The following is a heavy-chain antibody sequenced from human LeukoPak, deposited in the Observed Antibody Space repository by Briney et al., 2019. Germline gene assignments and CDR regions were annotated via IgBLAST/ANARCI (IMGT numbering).Heavy chain of an antibody. J-gene: IGHJ5*02. Sequence: SETLSLTCTVSGGSISNYYWTWIRQPPGKGLEWIGFISYSGNTNYNPSLKSRVTISLDTSKNQFSLKLSSVTAADTAVYYCTRDHPRYYGSGSYRLSFDPWGQGTLVTVSS. CDR3: TRDHPRYYGSGSYRLSFDP. CDR1: GGSISNYY. D-gene: IGHD3-10*01. CDR2: ISYSGNT. V-gene: IGHV4-59*01.